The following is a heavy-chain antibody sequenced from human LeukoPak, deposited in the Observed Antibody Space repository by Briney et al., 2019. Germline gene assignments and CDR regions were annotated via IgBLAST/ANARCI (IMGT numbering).Heavy chain of an antibody. CDR2: ISSSSSYI. D-gene: IGHD6-13*01. CDR1: GFTFSLYS. Sequence: GGSLRLSCAASGFTFSLYSMKWVRQAPGKGLEWVSSISSSSSYIYYADSVKGRFTISRDNAKNSLYLQMNSLRAEDTAVYYCARAPAWYSSSWYYFDYWGQGTLVTVSS. J-gene: IGHJ4*02. CDR3: ARAPAWYSSSWYYFDY. V-gene: IGHV3-21*01.